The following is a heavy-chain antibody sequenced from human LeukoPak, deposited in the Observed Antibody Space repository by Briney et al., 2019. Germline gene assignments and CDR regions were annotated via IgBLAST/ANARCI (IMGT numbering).Heavy chain of an antibody. CDR2: ISYDGSNK. CDR3: ARRGYHDYSGFDY. V-gene: IGHV3-30*04. CDR1: GFTFSAYV. D-gene: IGHD3-16*01. J-gene: IGHJ4*02. Sequence: PGGSLRLSCAASGFTFSAYVMHWVRQAPGKGLEWVTVISYDGSNKYYADSVKGRFTISRDNSKNSLYLQMKSLRAEDTALYYCARRGYHDYSGFDYWGQGTPVTVSS.